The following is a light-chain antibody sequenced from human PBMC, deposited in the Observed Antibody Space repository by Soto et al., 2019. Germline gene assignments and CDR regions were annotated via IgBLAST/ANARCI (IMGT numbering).Light chain of an antibody. Sequence: QSVLTQPASVSGSPGQSITISCTGANSDVGFSDYVSWYQQHPGKAPKLLIYGVTNRPSGVSNRFSGSKSGNTASLSISGLQAEDEADYYCCSYIHFTTVFGGGTTVTVL. CDR3: CSYIHFTTV. CDR2: GVT. J-gene: IGLJ3*02. CDR1: NSDVGFSDY. V-gene: IGLV2-14*01.